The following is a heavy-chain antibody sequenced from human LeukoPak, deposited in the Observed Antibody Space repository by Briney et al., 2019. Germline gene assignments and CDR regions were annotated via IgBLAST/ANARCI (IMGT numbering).Heavy chain of an antibody. CDR1: GFTFSSYS. CDR3: ARDPGYSGYDWPPLYDSHFDY. V-gene: IGHV3-21*04. Sequence: GGSLRLSCAASGFTFSSYSMNWVRQAPGKGLEWVSSISSSSSYIYYADSVKGRFTISRDNAKNSLYLQMNSLRAEDTAVYYCARDPGYSGYDWPPLYDSHFDYWGQGTLVTVSS. J-gene: IGHJ4*02. D-gene: IGHD5-12*01. CDR2: ISSSSSYI.